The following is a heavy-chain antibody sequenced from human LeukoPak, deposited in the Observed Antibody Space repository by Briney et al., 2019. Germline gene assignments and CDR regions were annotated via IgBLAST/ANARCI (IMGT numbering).Heavy chain of an antibody. CDR1: GGSISSGGYY. CDR2: IYYSGST. V-gene: IGHV4-31*03. CDR3: ARDRVTFGGVTHFDY. D-gene: IGHD3-16*01. J-gene: IGHJ4*02. Sequence: SETLSLTCTVSGGSISSGGYYWSWIRQHPGKGLEWIGYIYYSGSTYYSPSLKSRVTISVDTSKNQFSLKLSSVTAADTAVYYCARDRVTFGGVTHFDYWGQGTLVTVSS.